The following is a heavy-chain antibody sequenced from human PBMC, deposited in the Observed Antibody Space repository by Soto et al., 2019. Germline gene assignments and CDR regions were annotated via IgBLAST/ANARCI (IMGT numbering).Heavy chain of an antibody. J-gene: IGHJ4*02. CDR3: TTGVPFEGVIVPDY. CDR2: IKSKTDGGTT. V-gene: IGHV3-15*01. Sequence: EVQLVESGGGLVKPGGSLRLSCAASGFTFSNAWMSWVRQAPGKGLEWVGRIKSKTDGGTTDYAAPVKGRFNISRDDSKNTLYLQMNSLKNEDTAVYYCTTGVPFEGVIVPDYWGQGTLVTVSS. D-gene: IGHD3-16*02. CDR1: GFTFSNAW.